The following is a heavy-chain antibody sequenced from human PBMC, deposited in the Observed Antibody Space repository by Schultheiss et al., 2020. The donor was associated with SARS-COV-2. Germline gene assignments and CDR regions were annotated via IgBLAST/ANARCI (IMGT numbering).Heavy chain of an antibody. D-gene: IGHD2-15*01. CDR1: GGSVSSGSYY. J-gene: IGHJ5*02. V-gene: IGHV4-61*01. CDR2: ISYSGST. Sequence: SETLSLTCTVSGGSVSSGSYYWSWIRQPPVNGLEWNECISYSGSTYYNPSLKSRVTISVDTSKNQFSLKLNSVTAADTAVYYCARVSSSRKYCSGGSCHVPWGQGTLVTVSS. CDR3: ARVSSSRKYCSGGSCHVP.